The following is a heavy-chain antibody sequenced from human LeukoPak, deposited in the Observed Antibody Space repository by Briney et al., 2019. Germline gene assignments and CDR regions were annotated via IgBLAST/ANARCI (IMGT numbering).Heavy chain of an antibody. D-gene: IGHD1-26*01. CDR2: IYYSGST. Sequence: PSETLSLTCTVSGGSISSSSYYWGWVRQPPGKGLEWIGSIYYSGSTYYSPSLKSRVTISVDTSKNQFSLKLSSVTAADTAVYYCARCLRGSYDYWGQGTLVTVSS. CDR3: ARCLRGSYDY. J-gene: IGHJ4*02. CDR1: GGSISSSSYY. V-gene: IGHV4-39*01.